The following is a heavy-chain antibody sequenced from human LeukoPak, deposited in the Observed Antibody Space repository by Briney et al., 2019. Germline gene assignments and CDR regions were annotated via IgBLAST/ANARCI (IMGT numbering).Heavy chain of an antibody. J-gene: IGHJ5*02. CDR3: ASLARGGNWFDP. D-gene: IGHD6-6*01. CDR2: INHSGGT. Sequence: LGTLSLTCAVYGGSFIGYDWTWIRQPPGKGLEWIGEINHSGGTNYNPSLKSRVTISVDTSKNQFSLKLSSVTAADTAVYYCASLARGGNWFDPWGQGTLVTVSS. CDR1: GGSFIGYD. V-gene: IGHV4-34*01.